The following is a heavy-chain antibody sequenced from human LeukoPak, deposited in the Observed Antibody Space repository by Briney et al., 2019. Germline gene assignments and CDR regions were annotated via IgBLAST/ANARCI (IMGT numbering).Heavy chain of an antibody. Sequence: PGGSLRLSCAASGFTFNNYAMTWVRQAPGKGLEWVSGISGGGGNTYYADSVKGRFTISRDNSKKTVHLQMSSLRAEDTAVYYCAKGGRDTGGNWFDPWGQGTLVTVSS. CDR3: AKGGRDTGGNWFDP. D-gene: IGHD2-8*02. CDR1: GFTFNNYA. V-gene: IGHV3-23*01. CDR2: ISGGGGNT. J-gene: IGHJ5*02.